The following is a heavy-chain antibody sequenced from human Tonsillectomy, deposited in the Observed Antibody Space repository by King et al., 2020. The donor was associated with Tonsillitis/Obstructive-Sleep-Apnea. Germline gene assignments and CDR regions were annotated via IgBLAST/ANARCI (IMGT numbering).Heavy chain of an antibody. CDR2: IDWDDDK. CDR3: ARIQPRGYSYGPDDAFDI. V-gene: IGHV2-70*15. D-gene: IGHD5-18*01. Sequence: QVTLKESGPALVKPTQTLTLTCTFSGFSLSTSGMCVSWIRQPPGQALEWLARIDWDDDKYYSTSLKTRLTISKDTSKNQVVLTMTNMDPVDTATYYCARIQPRGYSYGPDDAFDIWGQGTMVTVSS. CDR1: GFSLSTSGMC. J-gene: IGHJ3*02.